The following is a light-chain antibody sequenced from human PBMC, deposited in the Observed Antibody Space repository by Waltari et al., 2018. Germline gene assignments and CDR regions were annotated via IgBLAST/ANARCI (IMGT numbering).Light chain of an antibody. J-gene: IGKJ4*01. CDR1: QSVSPY. V-gene: IGKV3-11*01. CDR2: DAS. Sequence: DIVLTQSTATLSLSPGERATLSCRASQSVSPYFAWYQQNLGQAPRLLIYDASKRATGIPARFSGSGSGTDFTLTISSLEPEDFAVYHCQQRSYWLTFGGGTKVEIK. CDR3: QQRSYWLT.